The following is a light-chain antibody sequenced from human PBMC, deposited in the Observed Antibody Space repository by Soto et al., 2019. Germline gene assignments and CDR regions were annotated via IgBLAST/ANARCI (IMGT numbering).Light chain of an antibody. CDR3: QQTYSDIS. V-gene: IGKV1-39*01. CDR2: GAS. J-gene: IGKJ4*01. Sequence: DVRMTQSPSSLSASVGDTITITCRASRPINTYLNWFQQKPGEPPRLLIYGASTLHDGVPSRFSGSGSGADFTLTSSGLQPEDFASYHCQQTYSDISFGGGTKV. CDR1: RPINTY.